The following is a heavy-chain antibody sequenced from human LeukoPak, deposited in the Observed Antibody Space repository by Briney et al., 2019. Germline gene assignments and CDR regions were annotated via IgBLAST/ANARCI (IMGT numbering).Heavy chain of an antibody. J-gene: IGHJ4*02. V-gene: IGHV3-33*01. Sequence: PGGSLRLSCAASGFTFSDFGMHWVRQAPGRGLEWVAMIWYDGSKEYYMESVKGRFTISRDNSKNALHLQMNSLRAEDSAVYYCARDSGPWELQALFDYWGQGTLVTVSS. CDR3: ARDSGPWELQALFDY. D-gene: IGHD1-26*01. CDR1: GFTFSDFG. CDR2: IWYDGSKE.